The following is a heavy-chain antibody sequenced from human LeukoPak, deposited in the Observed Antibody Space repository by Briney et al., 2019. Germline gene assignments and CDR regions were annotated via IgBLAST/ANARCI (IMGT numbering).Heavy chain of an antibody. D-gene: IGHD3-16*02. CDR2: ISAYNGYT. V-gene: IGHV1-18*01. CDR3: ARVLYVWGSYRLGPWGY. J-gene: IGHJ4*02. CDR1: EYTFTSYD. Sequence: ASVKVSCKASEYTFTSYDISWVRQAPGQGLEWMGWISAYNGYTNYAQKLQGRVTMTTDTSTSTAYMELRSLRSDDTAVYYCARVLYVWGSYRLGPWGYWGQGTLVTVSS.